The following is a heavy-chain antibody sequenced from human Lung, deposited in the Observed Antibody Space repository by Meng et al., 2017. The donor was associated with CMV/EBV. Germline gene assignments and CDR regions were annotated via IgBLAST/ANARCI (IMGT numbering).Heavy chain of an antibody. CDR1: GGSISSGDYY. D-gene: IGHD2-21*01. CDR2: IYYSGST. V-gene: IGHV4-30-4*08. CDR3: AIAYCGGDCYSNCFDP. Sequence: SETLSLTCTVSGGSISSGDYYWSWIRQPPGKGLEWIGYIYYSGSTYYNPSLKSRVTTSGDTSKNQFSLKRSSVTAADTAVYFCAIAYCGGDCYSNCFDPWGQGXLVTVSS. J-gene: IGHJ5*01.